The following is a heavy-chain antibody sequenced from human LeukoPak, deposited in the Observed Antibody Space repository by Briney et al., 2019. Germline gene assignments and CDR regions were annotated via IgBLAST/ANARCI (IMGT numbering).Heavy chain of an antibody. CDR2: MSSRSGII. V-gene: IGHV3-11*01. J-gene: IGHJ6*02. D-gene: IGHD5-24*01. CDR3: AGGLLEAQGWLQWLGTVYSMDV. Sequence: GGSLRLSCVASGFNFSDYYMNWIRQSPGKGLEWISYMSSRSGIIYYADSVKGRFTISKDNARNSLYLQMNSLRVDDTAVYYCAGGLLEAQGWLQWLGTVYSMDVWGQGTPVTVSS. CDR1: GFNFSDYY.